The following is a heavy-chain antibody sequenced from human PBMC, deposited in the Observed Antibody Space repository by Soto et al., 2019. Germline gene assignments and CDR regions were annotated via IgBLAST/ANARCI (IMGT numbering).Heavy chain of an antibody. J-gene: IGHJ6*02. V-gene: IGHV1-69*13. CDR2: IIPIFGTA. CDR1: GGTFSSYA. D-gene: IGHD2-2*02. CDR3: AREGTEVPAAIRDYYYYGMDV. Sequence: SVKVSCKASGGTFSSYAISWVRQAPGQGLEWMGGIIPIFGTANYAQKFQGRVTITADESTSTAYMELSSLRSEDTAVYYCAREGTEVPAAIRDYYYYGMDVWGQ.